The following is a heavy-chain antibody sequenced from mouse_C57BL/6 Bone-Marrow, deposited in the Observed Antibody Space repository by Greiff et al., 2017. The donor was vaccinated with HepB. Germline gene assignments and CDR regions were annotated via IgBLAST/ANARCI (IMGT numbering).Heavy chain of an antibody. D-gene: IGHD2-3*01. CDR1: GFTFSSYA. J-gene: IGHJ3*01. CDR2: ISDGGSYT. Sequence: DVKLQESGGGLVKPGGSLKLSCAASGFTFSSYAMSWVRQTPEKRLEWVATISDGGSYTYYPDNVKGRFTISRDNAKNNLYLQMSHLKSEDTAMYYCARGGYYRAWFAYWGQGTLVTVSA. CDR3: ARGGYYRAWFAY. V-gene: IGHV5-4*03.